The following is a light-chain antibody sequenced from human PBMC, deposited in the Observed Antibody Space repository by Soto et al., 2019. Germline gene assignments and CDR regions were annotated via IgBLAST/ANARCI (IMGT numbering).Light chain of an antibody. Sequence: EIVMTQSLATLSVSPGERATLSCRASQSVSSNLAWYQQKPGQAPRLLIYGASTRATGIPARFSGSGSGTEFTLTISSLQSEDFAVYYCQQYNNWGTFGGGTKVEIK. J-gene: IGKJ4*01. CDR3: QQYNNWGT. CDR1: QSVSSN. V-gene: IGKV3-15*01. CDR2: GAS.